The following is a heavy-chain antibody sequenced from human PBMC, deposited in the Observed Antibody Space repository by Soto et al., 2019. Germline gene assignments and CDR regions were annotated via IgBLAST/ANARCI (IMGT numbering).Heavy chain of an antibody. Sequence: SETLSLTCNVSGGYISSGNYYWSWIRQSPGKGLEWIGHIYYGGPTFYNPSLKSRVSISEDASKNQFSLKLNSVTAADTAIYFCASRQQQVALVGYWGQGTLVTVSS. D-gene: IGHD2-2*03. V-gene: IGHV4-30-4*01. CDR3: ASRQQQVALVGY. CDR2: IYYGGPT. CDR1: GGYISSGNYY. J-gene: IGHJ4*02.